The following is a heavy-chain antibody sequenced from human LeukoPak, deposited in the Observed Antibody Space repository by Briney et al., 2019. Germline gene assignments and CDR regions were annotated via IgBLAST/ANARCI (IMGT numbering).Heavy chain of an antibody. D-gene: IGHD3-10*01. CDR2: INPNSGGT. J-gene: IGHJ4*02. CDR3: ATLWFGEKQADY. CDR1: GYTFTGFY. Sequence: GASVKVSCKASGYTFTGFYMHWVRQAPGQGLEWMGWINPNSGGTNYAQKFQGRVTMTRDTSISTAYMELSRLRSDDTAVYYCATLWFGEKQADYWGQGTLVTVSS. V-gene: IGHV1-2*02.